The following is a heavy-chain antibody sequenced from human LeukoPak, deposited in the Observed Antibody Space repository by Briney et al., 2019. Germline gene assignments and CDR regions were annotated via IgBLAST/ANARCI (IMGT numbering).Heavy chain of an antibody. Sequence: SETLSLTCAVYGGSFSGYYWSWIRQPPGKGLEWIGEINHSGSTNYNPSLKSRVTISVDTSKNQFSLKLSSVTAADTAVYYCARARITMVQGGFDWFDPWGQGTLVTVSS. V-gene: IGHV4-34*01. CDR1: GGSFSGYY. J-gene: IGHJ5*02. D-gene: IGHD3-10*01. CDR2: INHSGST. CDR3: ARARITMVQGGFDWFDP.